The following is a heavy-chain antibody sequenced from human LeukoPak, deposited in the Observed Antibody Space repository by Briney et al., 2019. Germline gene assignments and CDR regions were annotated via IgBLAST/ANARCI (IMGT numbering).Heavy chain of an antibody. CDR2: INPDSGGT. CDR1: AYTFTFYY. D-gene: IGHD6-19*01. V-gene: IGHV1-2*02. CDR3: AREGSGWYGNFDY. Sequence: ASVTVSFTSSAYTFTFYYMHWVRQAPGQGLEWMGWINPDSGGTNYAQKFPGRVTMTRDTSISTAYMEVSRLRSDDTAVYYCAREGSGWYGNFDYWGQGTLVTVSS. J-gene: IGHJ4*02.